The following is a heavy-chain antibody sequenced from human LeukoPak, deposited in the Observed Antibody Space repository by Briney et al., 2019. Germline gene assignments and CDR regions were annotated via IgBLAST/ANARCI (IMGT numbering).Heavy chain of an antibody. D-gene: IGHD1-26*01. J-gene: IGHJ4*02. CDR2: IYSGGST. Sequence: GGSLRLSCAASGLTVSSNYMSWVRQAPGKGLEWVSLIYSGGSTYYADSVKGRFTISRDNSKNTLYLQMSSLRADDTAVYYCVKSGTWADFDSWGQGTLVTVSS. V-gene: IGHV3-53*05. CDR3: VKSGTWADFDS. CDR1: GLTVSSNY.